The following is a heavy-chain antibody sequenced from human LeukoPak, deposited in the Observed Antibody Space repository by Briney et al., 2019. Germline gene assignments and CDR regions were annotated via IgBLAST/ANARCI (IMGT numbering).Heavy chain of an antibody. Sequence: PSETLFLTCTVSGGSISSSSYYWGWIRQPPGKGLEWIGSIYYSGSTYYNPSLKSRVTISVDTSKNQFSLKLSSVTAADTAVYYCARDGRTVAGTGYWGQGTLVTVSS. V-gene: IGHV4-39*07. J-gene: IGHJ4*02. D-gene: IGHD6-19*01. CDR1: GGSISSSSYY. CDR3: ARDGRTVAGTGY. CDR2: IYYSGST.